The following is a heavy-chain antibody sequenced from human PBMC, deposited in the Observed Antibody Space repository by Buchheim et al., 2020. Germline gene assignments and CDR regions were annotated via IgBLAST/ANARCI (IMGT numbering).Heavy chain of an antibody. CDR3: ARQVLRYYDFWSGKGFDP. Sequence: QLQLQESGPGLVKPSETLSLTCTVSGGSISSSSYSWGWIRQPPGKGLEWIGSIYYSGSTYYNPSLKSRVTISVDTSKNQSSLKLSSVTAADTAVYYCARQVLRYYDFWSGKGFDPWGQGTL. V-gene: IGHV4-39*01. J-gene: IGHJ5*02. CDR1: GGSISSSSYS. CDR2: IYYSGST. D-gene: IGHD3-3*01.